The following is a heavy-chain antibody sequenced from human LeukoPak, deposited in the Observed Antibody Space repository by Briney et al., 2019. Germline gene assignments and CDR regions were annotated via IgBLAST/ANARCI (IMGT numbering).Heavy chain of an antibody. CDR3: ARGPRAYYYDSSGSNDY. J-gene: IGHJ4*02. Sequence: ASVKVSCKASGYTFTGYYMHWVRQAPGQGLEWMGWINPNSGGTNYAQKFQGRVTMTRDTSISTAYVELSRLRSDDTAVYYCARGPRAYYYDSSGSNDYWGQGTLVTVSS. V-gene: IGHV1-2*02. CDR2: INPNSGGT. CDR1: GYTFTGYY. D-gene: IGHD3-22*01.